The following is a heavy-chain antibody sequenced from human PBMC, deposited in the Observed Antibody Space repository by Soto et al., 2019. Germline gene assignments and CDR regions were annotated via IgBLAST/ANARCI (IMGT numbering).Heavy chain of an antibody. CDR2: INPNRGDT. CDR1: GDTFNVYF. Sequence: QVQLVQSGAEVKKPGASVKVSCKSSGDTFNVYFLHWVRQAPGSGLEWMGKINPNRGDTTYAQRFQGRVTMTRDPSITTAYMDLTKLTSDDTAVYYCALERQLNSPAEGFDIWGQGTVVTVSS. V-gene: IGHV1-2*02. D-gene: IGHD1-1*01. CDR3: ALERQLNSPAEGFDI. J-gene: IGHJ3*02.